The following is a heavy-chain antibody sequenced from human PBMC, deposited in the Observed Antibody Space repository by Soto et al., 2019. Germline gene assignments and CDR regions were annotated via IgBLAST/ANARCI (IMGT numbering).Heavy chain of an antibody. Sequence: PVGSLRLSCEAYGFTFSSYSMNWVRQAPGKGLERVSSISSSSSYIYYADTVKGRFTISRDNAKNSLYLQMNSLRAEDTAVYYCARDSGIVGATNPYYYYYGMDVWGQGTTVTVSS. D-gene: IGHD1-26*01. V-gene: IGHV3-21*01. J-gene: IGHJ6*02. CDR2: ISSSSSYI. CDR1: GFTFSSYS. CDR3: ARDSGIVGATNPYYYYYGMDV.